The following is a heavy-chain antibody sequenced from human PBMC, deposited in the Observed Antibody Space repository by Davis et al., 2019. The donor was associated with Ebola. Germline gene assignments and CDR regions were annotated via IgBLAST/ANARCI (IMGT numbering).Heavy chain of an antibody. CDR3: AKTVSQYGGNSGWFDP. V-gene: IGHV3-23*01. D-gene: IGHD4-23*01. Sequence: GESLKISCAASGFTFSSYAMSWVRQAPGKGLEWVSAISGSGGSTYYADSVKGRFTISRDNSKNTLYLQMNSLRAEDTAVYYCAKTVSQYGGNSGWFDPWGQGTLVTVSS. J-gene: IGHJ5*02. CDR1: GFTFSSYA. CDR2: ISGSGGST.